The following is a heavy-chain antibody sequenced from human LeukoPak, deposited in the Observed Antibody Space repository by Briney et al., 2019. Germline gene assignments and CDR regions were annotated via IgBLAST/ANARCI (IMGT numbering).Heavy chain of an antibody. V-gene: IGHV3-48*03. CDR1: GFTFSSYE. Sequence: GGSLRLSCAASGFTFSSYEMNWVRQAPGKGLEWVSYISSSGSTIYYADSVKGRFTISRDNAKNSLYLQMNSLRAEDTAVYYCARGRGEHQLLDDHGFDIWGQGTMVTVSS. J-gene: IGHJ3*02. D-gene: IGHD2-2*01. CDR3: ARGRGEHQLLDDHGFDI. CDR2: ISSSGSTI.